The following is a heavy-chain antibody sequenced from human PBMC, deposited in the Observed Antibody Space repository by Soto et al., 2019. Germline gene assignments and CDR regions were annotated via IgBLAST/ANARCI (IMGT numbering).Heavy chain of an antibody. V-gene: IGHV4-34*01. Sequence: PSETLSLTCAVYGGSFSGYYWSWIRQPPGKGLEWIGEINHSGSTNYNPSLKSRVTISVDTSKNQFSLKLSSVTAADTAVYYCARGHGVVVVTAIHYYFDYWGQGTLVTVSS. J-gene: IGHJ4*02. CDR2: INHSGST. CDR1: GGSFSGYY. D-gene: IGHD2-21*02. CDR3: ARGHGVVVVTAIHYYFDY.